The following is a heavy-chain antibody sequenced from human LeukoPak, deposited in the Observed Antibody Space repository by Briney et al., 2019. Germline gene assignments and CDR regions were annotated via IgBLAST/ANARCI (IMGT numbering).Heavy chain of an antibody. CDR2: ISWISTTI. Sequence: GRSLRLSCTASGFTFDNYAMHWVRQAPGKGLEWVSGISWISTTIGYADSVKGRFTISRDNAKNSLYLQMNSLRAEDTAVYYCARYHRGDFWSGYYFSYYYYMDVWGKGTTVTVSS. CDR3: ARYHRGDFWSGYYFSYYYYMDV. V-gene: IGHV3-9*01. J-gene: IGHJ6*03. CDR1: GFTFDNYA. D-gene: IGHD3-3*01.